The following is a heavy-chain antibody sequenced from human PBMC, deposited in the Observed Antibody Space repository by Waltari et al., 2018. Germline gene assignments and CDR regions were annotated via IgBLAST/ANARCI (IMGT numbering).Heavy chain of an antibody. V-gene: IGHV3-73*01. CDR3: SGGEVTGTDF. CDR1: AVSFSGSS. J-gene: IGHJ4*02. D-gene: IGHD6-19*01. CDR2: IRREPYNYAT. Sequence: EVQVVESGGGLVQQGGSLKLSCATSAVSFSGSSIHWVRQTSGKGLEWVGRIRREPYNYATAYSASVKGRFTISRDDSKNTAFLQMNSLMTEDTAVYYCSGGEVTGTDFWGQGTLVTVSS.